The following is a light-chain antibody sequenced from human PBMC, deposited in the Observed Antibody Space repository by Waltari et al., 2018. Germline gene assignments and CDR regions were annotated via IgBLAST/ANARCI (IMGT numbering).Light chain of an antibody. Sequence: DIVMTQSPDSLAVSLGERATINCKSSQSVLYRSNNKNYSASYQPKPGQPPKELIYWASTRESGVPDRFSGSGSGTDFTLTISSLQAEDVAVYYCQQYYSSPPYTFGQGTKLEIK. CDR3: QQYYSSPPYT. J-gene: IGKJ2*01. CDR2: WAS. CDR1: QSVLYRSNNKNY. V-gene: IGKV4-1*01.